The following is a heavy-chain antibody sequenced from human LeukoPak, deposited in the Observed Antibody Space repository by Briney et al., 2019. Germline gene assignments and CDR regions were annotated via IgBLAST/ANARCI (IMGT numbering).Heavy chain of an antibody. CDR1: GGSINSHY. V-gene: IGHV4-59*11. CDR2: VYKSGSI. D-gene: IGHD2-15*01. Sequence: PSETLSLTCTVSGGSINSHYCNWIRQSPGKGLEWIGYVYKSGSINYNPSLKSRVTISVDTSKSQFSLKLNSVTAADTAIYCCATKVRGGFDIWGQGTMVTVSS. J-gene: IGHJ3*02. CDR3: ATKVRGGFDI.